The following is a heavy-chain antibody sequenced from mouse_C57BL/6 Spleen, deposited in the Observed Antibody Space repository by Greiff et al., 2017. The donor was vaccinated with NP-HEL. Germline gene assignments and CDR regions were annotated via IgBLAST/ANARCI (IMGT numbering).Heavy chain of an antibody. CDR3: TTGIYDGSDY. D-gene: IGHD2-3*01. Sequence: EVKLQESGAELVRPGASVKLSCTASGFNIKDDYMHWVKQRPEQGLEWIGWIDPENGDTEYASKFQGKATITADTSSNTAYLQLSSLTSEDTAVYYCTTGIYDGSDYWGQGTTLTVSS. CDR2: IDPENGDT. J-gene: IGHJ2*01. CDR1: GFNIKDDY. V-gene: IGHV14-4*01.